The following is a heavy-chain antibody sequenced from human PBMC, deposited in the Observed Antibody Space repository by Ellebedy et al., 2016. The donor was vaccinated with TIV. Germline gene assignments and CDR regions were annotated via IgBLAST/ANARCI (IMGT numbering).Heavy chain of an antibody. J-gene: IGHJ3*01. V-gene: IGHV3-23*01. CDR3: AKAVAGRMDALDV. CDR1: GFSFSSYA. D-gene: IGHD6-19*01. CDR2: IGGSGRST. Sequence: GESLKISCAASGFSFSSYAMSWVRQAPGKGPEWVSGIGGSGRSTYYADSVKGRFTITRDDSTNTLYLKMSSLRVEDTAVYYCAKAVAGRMDALDVWGQGTLVTVSS.